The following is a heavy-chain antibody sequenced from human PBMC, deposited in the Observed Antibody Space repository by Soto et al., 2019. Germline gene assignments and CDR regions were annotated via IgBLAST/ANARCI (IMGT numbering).Heavy chain of an antibody. D-gene: IGHD3-9*01. Sequence: VQLLESGGGLVQPGGSLRLSCAASGFTFSSYAMSWVRQAPGKGLEWVSAISGSGGSTYYADSVKGRFTISRDNSKNTLYLQMNSLRAEDTAVYYCAKEGYYDILTGYYEDYWGQGTLVTVSS. CDR2: ISGSGGST. CDR1: GFTFSSYA. V-gene: IGHV3-23*01. J-gene: IGHJ4*02. CDR3: AKEGYYDILTGYYEDY.